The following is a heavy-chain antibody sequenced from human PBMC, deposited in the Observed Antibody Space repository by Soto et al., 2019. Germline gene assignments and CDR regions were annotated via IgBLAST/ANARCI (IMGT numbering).Heavy chain of an antibody. CDR2: IIPILGIA. V-gene: IGHV1-69*02. CDR1: GGTFSSYT. CDR3: ARPPSDYGDYADYFDY. Sequence: ASVKVSCKASGGTFSSYTISWVRQAPGQGLEWMGRIIPILGIANYAQKFQGRVTITADKSTSTAYMELSSLRSEDTAVYYCARPPSDYGDYADYFDYWGQGTLVTVSS. D-gene: IGHD4-17*01. J-gene: IGHJ4*02.